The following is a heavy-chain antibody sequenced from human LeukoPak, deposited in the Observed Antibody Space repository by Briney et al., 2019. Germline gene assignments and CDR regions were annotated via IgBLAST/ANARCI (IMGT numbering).Heavy chain of an antibody. V-gene: IGHV1-8*01. J-gene: IGHJ4*02. CDR2: MNPNSGNT. D-gene: IGHD6-19*01. CDR1: GYTFTSYD. Sequence: ASVKVSCKASGYTFTSYDINWVRQATGQGLEWMGWMNPNSGNTGYAQKFQGRVTMTRNTSISTAYMELNSLRAEDTAVYYCARDPQWLVVSHFDYWGQGTLVTVSS. CDR3: ARDPQWLVVSHFDY.